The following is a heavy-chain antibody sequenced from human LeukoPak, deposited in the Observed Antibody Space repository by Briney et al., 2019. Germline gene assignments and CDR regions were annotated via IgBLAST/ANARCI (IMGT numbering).Heavy chain of an antibody. Sequence: GASVKVSCKASGYTFTGYYMHWVRQAPGQGLEWMGRIIPILGIANYAQKFQGRVTITADKSTSTAYMELSSLRSEDTAVYYCARDLLGLRWYPEYFQHWGQGTLVTVSS. CDR2: IIPILGIA. CDR3: ARDLLGLRWYPEYFQH. D-gene: IGHD4-23*01. V-gene: IGHV1-69*04. CDR1: GYTFTGYY. J-gene: IGHJ1*01.